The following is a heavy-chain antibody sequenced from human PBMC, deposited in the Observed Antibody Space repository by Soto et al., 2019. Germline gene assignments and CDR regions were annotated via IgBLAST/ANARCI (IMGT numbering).Heavy chain of an antibody. D-gene: IGHD2-15*01. J-gene: IGHJ4*01. Sequence: SLRLSSADSGFTFSSYGMHWVRQAPGKGLEWVAVISYDGSNKYYADSVKGRFTISRDNSKNTLYLQMNSLRAEDTAVYYCAKQLCSGGSCYSYDYWGHGSLVPVSS. CDR3: AKQLCSGGSCYSYDY. CDR2: ISYDGSNK. V-gene: IGHV3-30*18. CDR1: GFTFSSYG.